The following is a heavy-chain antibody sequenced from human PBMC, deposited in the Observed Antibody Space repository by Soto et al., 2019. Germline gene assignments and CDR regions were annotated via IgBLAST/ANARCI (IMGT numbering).Heavy chain of an antibody. Sequence: GGSLRLSCAASGFTFSSYGMHWVRQAPGKGLEWVAVIWYDGSNKYYADSVKGRFTISRDNSKNTLYLQMNSLRAEDTAVYYCAREIGYYDILTGLDYWGQGTLVTVSS. CDR3: AREIGYYDILTGLDY. V-gene: IGHV3-33*01. CDR1: GFTFSSYG. D-gene: IGHD3-9*01. CDR2: IWYDGSNK. J-gene: IGHJ4*02.